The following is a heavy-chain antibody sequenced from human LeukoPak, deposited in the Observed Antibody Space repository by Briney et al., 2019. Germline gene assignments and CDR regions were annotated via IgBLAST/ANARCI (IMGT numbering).Heavy chain of an antibody. CDR3: ARDWITFTPFDP. V-gene: IGHV4-38-2*02. CDR1: GYSISSGYY. CDR2: IYHSGST. J-gene: IGHJ5*02. Sequence: SETLSLTCTVSGYSISSGYYWGWIRQPSGKGLEWIGSIYHSGSTYYNPSLKSRVTISVDTSKNQFSLKLSSVTAADTAVYYCARDWITFTPFDPWGQGTLVTVSS. D-gene: IGHD3-16*01.